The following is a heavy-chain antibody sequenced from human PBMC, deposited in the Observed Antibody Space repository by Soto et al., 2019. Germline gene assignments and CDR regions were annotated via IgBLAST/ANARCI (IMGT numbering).Heavy chain of an antibody. Sequence: PGGSLRLSCAASEFTLSDFSFSWVRQAPGKGLEWVSSISGNSKYIYYADSVKGRFTISRDNAKKSLSLQMNSLRGEDTAVYYCARLIGYSRAYWYFYGTDVWGQGTTVTVSS. CDR1: EFTLSDFS. V-gene: IGHV3-21*01. CDR2: ISGNSKYI. J-gene: IGHJ6*02. D-gene: IGHD2-2*03. CDR3: ARLIGYSRAYWYFYGTDV.